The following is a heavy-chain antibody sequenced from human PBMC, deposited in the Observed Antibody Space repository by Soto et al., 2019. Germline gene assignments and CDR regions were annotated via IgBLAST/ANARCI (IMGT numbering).Heavy chain of an antibody. CDR1: GFTFSSYE. J-gene: IGHJ5*02. CDR2: ISSSGSTI. D-gene: IGHD4-4*01. Sequence: GGSLRLSCAASGFTFSSYEMNWVRQAPGKGLEWVSYISSSGSTIYYADSVKGRFTISRDNAKNSLYLQMNSLRAEDTAVYYCARQPFLPDYSNRNWFDPWGQGTRVTVSS. V-gene: IGHV3-48*03. CDR3: ARQPFLPDYSNRNWFDP.